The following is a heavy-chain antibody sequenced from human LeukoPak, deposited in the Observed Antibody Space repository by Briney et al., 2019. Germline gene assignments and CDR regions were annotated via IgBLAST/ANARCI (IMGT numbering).Heavy chain of an antibody. Sequence: GESLKISCKGSGYSFTSYWIGWVRQMPGKGLEWIGIIYPGDSDTRYSPSFQGQVTISADKSISTAYLQWSSLKASDTAMYYCARWAGTGYYYYYMDVWGKGTSVTVSS. J-gene: IGHJ6*03. V-gene: IGHV5-51*01. CDR3: ARWAGTGYYYYYMDV. CDR1: GYSFTSYW. D-gene: IGHD1-14*01. CDR2: IYPGDSDT.